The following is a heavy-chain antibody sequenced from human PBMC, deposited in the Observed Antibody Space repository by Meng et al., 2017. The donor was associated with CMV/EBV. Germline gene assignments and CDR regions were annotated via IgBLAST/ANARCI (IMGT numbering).Heavy chain of an antibody. V-gene: IGHV4-39*07. CDR3: ARFKYCSSTSSYLRNWFDP. Sequence: GSLRLSCTVSGGSISSSSYYWGWIRQPPGNGLEWIGSIYYSGSTYYNPSLKSRVTISVDTSKNQFSLKLSSVTAADTAVYYCARFKYCSSTSSYLRNWFDPWGQGTLVTVSS. CDR1: GGSISSSSYY. J-gene: IGHJ5*02. D-gene: IGHD2-2*01. CDR2: IYYSGST.